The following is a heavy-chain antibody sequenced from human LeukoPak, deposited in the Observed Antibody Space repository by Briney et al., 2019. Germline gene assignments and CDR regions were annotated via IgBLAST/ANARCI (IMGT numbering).Heavy chain of an antibody. D-gene: IGHD3-22*01. CDR2: IRSETDGETT. J-gene: IGHJ4*02. CDR1: GFISTNAW. V-gene: IGHV3-15*01. Sequence: GGSLRLSCAASGFISTNAWMTWVRQAPGKGLEWVGRIRSETDGETTDYAAPVKGRFTISRDDSKNTLYLQMNSLKTEDTAVYYCTTVYSDSSGYYFNYCDYWGQGTLVTVST. CDR3: TTVYSDSSGYYFNYCDY.